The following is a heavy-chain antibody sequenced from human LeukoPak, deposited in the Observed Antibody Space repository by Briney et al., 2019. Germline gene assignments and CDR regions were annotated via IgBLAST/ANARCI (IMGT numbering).Heavy chain of an antibody. Sequence: GGSLRLSCAASGFTFSSYGMHWVRQAPGKGLEWVAVISYDGSNKYYADSVKGRFTISRDNSKNTLYLQMNSLRAEDTAVYYCARGGLNYADASDIWGQGTMVTVSS. J-gene: IGHJ3*02. CDR1: GFTFSSYG. CDR3: ARGGLNYADASDI. CDR2: ISYDGSNK. D-gene: IGHD4-11*01. V-gene: IGHV3-30*03.